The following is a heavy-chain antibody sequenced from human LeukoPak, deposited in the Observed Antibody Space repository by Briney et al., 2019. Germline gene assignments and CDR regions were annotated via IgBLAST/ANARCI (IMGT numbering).Heavy chain of an antibody. D-gene: IGHD5-24*01. J-gene: IGHJ4*02. V-gene: IGHV1-58*02. CDR1: GFTFTSSA. Sequence: GASVKVSCKASGFTFTSSAMQWVRQARGQRLEWIGWIVVGSGNTNYAQKFQERVTITRDMSTSTAYMELSSLRSEDTAVYYCAARPTRDGYNHFDYWGQGTLVTVSS. CDR3: AARPTRDGYNHFDY. CDR2: IVVGSGNT.